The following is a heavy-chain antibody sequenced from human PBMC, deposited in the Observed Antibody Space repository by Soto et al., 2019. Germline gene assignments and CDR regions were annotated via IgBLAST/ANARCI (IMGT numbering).Heavy chain of an antibody. D-gene: IGHD6-19*01. Sequence: GGSLRLSCAASGFTFSSYAMGWVRQAPGKGLEWVSGISGGGGRTYYADSVKGRFTISRDKSKNTLFLQMSSLRVEDTAKYYCAKIAEAVAGTVYGYWGQGTLVTVSS. CDR2: ISGGGGRT. CDR1: GFTFSSYA. J-gene: IGHJ4*02. V-gene: IGHV3-23*01. CDR3: AKIAEAVAGTVYGY.